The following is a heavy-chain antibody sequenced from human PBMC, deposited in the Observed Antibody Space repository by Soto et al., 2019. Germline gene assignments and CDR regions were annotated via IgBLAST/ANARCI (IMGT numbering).Heavy chain of an antibody. D-gene: IGHD1-26*01. Sequence: EVQLLESGGGLVQPGGSLRLSCAASGFTFSSYAMSWVRQAPGKGLEWLAGITFRGDYTYYADSVKGRFTLSRDNSRNRLDLQMNSLKVEETALYYCAKLGTMGVFDNWGPGTLLTVSS. CDR1: GFTFSSYA. V-gene: IGHV3-23*01. CDR2: ITFRGDYT. CDR3: AKLGTMGVFDN. J-gene: IGHJ4*02.